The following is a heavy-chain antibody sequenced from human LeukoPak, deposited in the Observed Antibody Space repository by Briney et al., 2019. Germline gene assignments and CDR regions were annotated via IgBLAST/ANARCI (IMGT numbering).Heavy chain of an antibody. D-gene: IGHD3-3*01. CDR3: ARDYDFWSGYYSPTRGYFGY. V-gene: IGHV3-30*02. J-gene: IGHJ4*02. Sequence: PGGSLRLSCAASGFTFSGSGMHWGRQAPGKGLEWVTCIRYDGSNTYYTDSVKGRFPISRDNSKNTLYLQMDSLRAADTAVYYCARDYDFWSGYYSPTRGYFGYWGQGTLVTVSS. CDR1: GFTFSGSG. CDR2: IRYDGSNT.